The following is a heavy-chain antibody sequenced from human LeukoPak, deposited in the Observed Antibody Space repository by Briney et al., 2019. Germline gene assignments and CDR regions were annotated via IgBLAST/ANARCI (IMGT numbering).Heavy chain of an antibody. CDR2: MNPNSGYT. CDR1: GYTFTSYD. J-gene: IGHJ4*02. Sequence: GASVKVSCKASGYTFTSYDINWVRQATGQELEWMGWMNPNSGYTGYEQKFQGRVTMTRDTSTSTAYMELSSLRSEDTAVYYCARGGSSYNDEHEEFDYWGQGTVVTVSS. D-gene: IGHD3-22*01. CDR3: ARGGSSYNDEHEEFDY. V-gene: IGHV1-8*01.